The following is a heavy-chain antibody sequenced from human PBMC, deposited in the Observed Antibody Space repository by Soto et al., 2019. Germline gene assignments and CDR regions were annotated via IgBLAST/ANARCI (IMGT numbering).Heavy chain of an antibody. CDR2: IIPIFGTT. D-gene: IGHD3-22*01. CDR1: GGTFSSYA. V-gene: IGHV1-69*06. Sequence: GASVKVSCKASGGTFSSYAISWVRQAPGQGLEWMGGIIPIFGTTNYAQKFQGRVTITADKSTSTAYMELSSLRSEDTAVYYCASRPRWYDSSGYSGSDDAFDIWGQGTMVT. CDR3: ASRPRWYDSSGYSGSDDAFDI. J-gene: IGHJ3*02.